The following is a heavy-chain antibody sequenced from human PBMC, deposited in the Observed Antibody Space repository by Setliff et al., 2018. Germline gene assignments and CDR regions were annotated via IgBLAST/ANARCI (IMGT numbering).Heavy chain of an antibody. D-gene: IGHD2-21*01. CDR2: IYHSGSI. CDR1: GGSISSSNW. CDR3: ARGLEGENYFYYMDV. Sequence: SETLSLTSTLSGGSISSSNWWTWVRQPPGKGLEWIGEIYHSGSINYNPSLKSRVTMSVDKSKNQFSLTLTSVTAADTAVYYCARGLEGENYFYYMDVWGKGNTVTVSS. J-gene: IGHJ6*03. V-gene: IGHV4-4*02.